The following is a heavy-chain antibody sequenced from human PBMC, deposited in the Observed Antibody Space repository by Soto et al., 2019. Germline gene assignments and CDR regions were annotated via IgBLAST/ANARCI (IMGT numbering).Heavy chain of an antibody. Sequence: GGSLRLSCAASGFTFSSYGMTWVRQAPGKGLEWVSGISGSGGSIYYADSVKGRFTISGDNSKNTLYLQMNSLRAEDTAVYFCAKAGGDCSGGSCYSGQGDYWGQGTLVTVSS. CDR2: ISGSGGSI. CDR1: GFTFSSYG. V-gene: IGHV3-23*01. D-gene: IGHD2-15*01. J-gene: IGHJ4*02. CDR3: AKAGGDCSGGSCYSGQGDY.